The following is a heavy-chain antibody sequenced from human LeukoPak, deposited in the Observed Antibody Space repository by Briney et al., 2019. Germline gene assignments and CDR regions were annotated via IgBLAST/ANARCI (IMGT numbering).Heavy chain of an antibody. CDR2: IRGGGDIT. Sequence: GGSLRLSCAASGFSFSNHAMTWVRQAPGKGLEWVSTIRGGGDITYYADSVKGRFTISRDNSKNTLFMQINSLRAGDTAIYYCAKGVSSANHFDFWGQGTLVTV. D-gene: IGHD6-6*01. V-gene: IGHV3-23*01. CDR3: AKGVSSANHFDF. CDR1: GFSFSNHA. J-gene: IGHJ4*02.